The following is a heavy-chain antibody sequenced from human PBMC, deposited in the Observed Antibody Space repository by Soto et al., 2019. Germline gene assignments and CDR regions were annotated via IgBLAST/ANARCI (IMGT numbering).Heavy chain of an antibody. V-gene: IGHV1-46*01. Sequence: ASVKVSCKASGYTFTSYYMHWVRQAPGQGLEWMGIINPSGGSTSYAQKFQGRVTMTRDTSTSTVYMELSSLRSEDTAVYYCARDGGITIFGVVMDAFDIWGQGTMVTVS. CDR3: ARDGGITIFGVVMDAFDI. CDR2: INPSGGST. CDR1: GYTFTSYY. D-gene: IGHD3-3*01. J-gene: IGHJ3*02.